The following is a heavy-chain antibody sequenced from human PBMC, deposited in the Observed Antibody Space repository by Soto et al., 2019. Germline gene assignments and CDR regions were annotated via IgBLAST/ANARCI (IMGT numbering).Heavy chain of an antibody. CDR3: ARLSPFGY. Sequence: QLQLQESGPGLVKPSETLSLTCTVSGGSISSSPYYWGWIRQPPGKGLEWIGSIYYSGSTYYNPSLKSRVTVSVDTSKNQLSLKLSSVTAADTAVYYCARLSPFGYWGQGTLVTVSS. V-gene: IGHV4-39*01. CDR2: IYYSGST. CDR1: GGSISSSPYY. J-gene: IGHJ4*02.